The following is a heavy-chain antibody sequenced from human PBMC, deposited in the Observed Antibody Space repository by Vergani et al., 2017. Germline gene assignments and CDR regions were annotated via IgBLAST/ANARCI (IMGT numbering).Heavy chain of an antibody. CDR2: IWYDGSKK. Sequence: QVQLVESGGGVVQPGRSLRLSCAASAFTFSNFGMHWVRQAPGKGLEWVAVIWYDGSKKNYADSVKGRFTISRDNSKNTLYLQTNSLRAEDTAVYYCARSGGGYSYGYWYFDLWGRGTLVTVSS. J-gene: IGHJ2*01. V-gene: IGHV3-33*01. CDR1: AFTFSNFG. D-gene: IGHD5-18*01. CDR3: ARSGGGYSYGYWYFDL.